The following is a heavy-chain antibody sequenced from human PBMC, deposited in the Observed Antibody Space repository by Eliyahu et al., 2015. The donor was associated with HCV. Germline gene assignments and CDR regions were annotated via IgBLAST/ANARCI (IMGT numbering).Heavy chain of an antibody. V-gene: IGHV3-23*01. Sequence: EVQLLESGGGLVQPGGSLRLSCAASGFTFSTKAMNWVRQAPGKGLXWVSGIGSGGYPYYADFVEGRFTISRDNFKNMLYLQMDSLRADDTAVYYCAKEVKDLAVAGRFDYWGQGTLVTVSS. D-gene: IGHD6-19*01. CDR3: AKEVKDLAVAGRFDY. CDR2: IGSGGYP. J-gene: IGHJ4*02. CDR1: GFTFSTKA.